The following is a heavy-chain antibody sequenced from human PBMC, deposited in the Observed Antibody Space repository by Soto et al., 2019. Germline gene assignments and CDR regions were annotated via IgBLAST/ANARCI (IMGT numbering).Heavy chain of an antibody. CDR2: ISSSGSNI. V-gene: IGHV3-21*01. CDR1: GFTFSSYS. J-gene: IGHJ6*02. CDR3: ARSRAGEYYYYGMDV. Sequence: GGSLRFSCAASGFTFSSYSMNWVRQAPGRGLEWVSSISSSGSNIYYADSLKGRCTISRDNAKNSLYLEMNNVRAEDTAVYHCARSRAGEYYYYGMDVWGQGTTVTVSS.